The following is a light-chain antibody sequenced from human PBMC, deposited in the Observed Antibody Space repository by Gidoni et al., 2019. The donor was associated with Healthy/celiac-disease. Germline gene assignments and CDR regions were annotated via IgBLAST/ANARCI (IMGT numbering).Light chain of an antibody. J-gene: IGLJ2*01. V-gene: IGLV3-21*03. Sequence: SYVLTQPPSVSVAPGKTARITCGGNNIGSKTVHWYQQKPGQAPVLVVYDDRDRPSGIPGRFSGSNSGNTATLTISRVEAGDEADYYCQVWDSSSDPVVFGGGTKLTVL. CDR2: DDR. CDR3: QVWDSSSDPVV. CDR1: NIGSKT.